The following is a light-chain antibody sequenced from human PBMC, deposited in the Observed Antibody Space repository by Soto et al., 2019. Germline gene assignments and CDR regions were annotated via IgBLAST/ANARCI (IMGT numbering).Light chain of an antibody. CDR2: EVS. V-gene: IGLV2-14*01. J-gene: IGLJ2*01. CDR1: ISDVGGYNY. CDR3: SSCTTSSTGI. Sequence: QSALTQPASVSGSPGQSITISCTGTISDVGGYNYVSWYQQHPGKAPKLMIYEVSNRPSGVSNRFSGSKSGNTASLTISGLQAEDEADYYCSSCTTSSTGIFGGGTQLTFL.